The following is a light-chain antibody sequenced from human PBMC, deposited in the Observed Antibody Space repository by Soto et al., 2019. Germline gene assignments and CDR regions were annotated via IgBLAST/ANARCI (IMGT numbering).Light chain of an antibody. CDR3: QQYYSTPLT. Sequence: DIVMTQSPDSLPVSLGERATITCKSSQSVFYSSNNKNYLAWYQQKPGQPPKLLIYWASTRESGVPDRFSGSGSGTDFTLTISSLQAEDVAVYYCQQYYSTPLTFGGGTKVEIK. CDR2: WAS. V-gene: IGKV4-1*01. CDR1: QSVFYSSNNKNY. J-gene: IGKJ4*01.